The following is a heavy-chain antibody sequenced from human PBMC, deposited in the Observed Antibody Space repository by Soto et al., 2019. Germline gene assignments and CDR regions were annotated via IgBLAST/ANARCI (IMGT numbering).Heavy chain of an antibody. CDR1: GGTFSVYT. J-gene: IGHJ4*02. V-gene: IGHV1-69*02. CDR2: IVPILGIT. D-gene: IGHD4-17*01. Sequence: QVHLVQSGAEVKKPGSSVKVSCKASGGTFSVYTINWVRQAPGQGLEWMGRIVPILGITNYAQKLQGRVTIPADRSTGTHHMELSSLRPEDTAMYYCAAWYGEQANWGQGAVTTVSS. CDR3: AAWYGEQAN.